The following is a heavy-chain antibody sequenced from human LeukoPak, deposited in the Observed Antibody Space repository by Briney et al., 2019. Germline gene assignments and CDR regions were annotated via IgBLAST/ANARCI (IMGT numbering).Heavy chain of an antibody. CDR3: ARVEYYDFWSGYSSWFDP. V-gene: IGHV4-34*01. Sequence: SETLSLTCAVYGGSFSGYYWSWIRQPPGKGLEWIGEINHSGSTNYNPSLKSRVTISVDMSKNQFSLKLSSVTAADTAVYYCARVEYYDFWSGYSSWFDPWGQGTLVTVSS. D-gene: IGHD3-3*01. J-gene: IGHJ5*02. CDR2: INHSGST. CDR1: GGSFSGYY.